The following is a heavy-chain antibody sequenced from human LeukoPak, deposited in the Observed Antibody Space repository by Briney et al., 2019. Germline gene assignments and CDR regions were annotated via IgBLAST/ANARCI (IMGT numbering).Heavy chain of an antibody. CDR1: GFTFSSYW. Sequence: GGSLRLSCAASGFTFSSYWMSWVRQAPGKGPEWVANIKQDGSEKYYVDSVKGRFTISRDNAKNSLYLQMSSLRAEDTAVYYCARDAFSRISVFGVVSDAFDICGQGTMVTVSS. CDR3: ARDAFSRISVFGVVSDAFDI. J-gene: IGHJ3*02. V-gene: IGHV3-7*01. D-gene: IGHD3-3*01. CDR2: IKQDGSEK.